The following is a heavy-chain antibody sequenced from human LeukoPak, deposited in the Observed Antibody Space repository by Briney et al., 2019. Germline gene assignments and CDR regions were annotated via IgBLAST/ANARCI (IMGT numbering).Heavy chain of an antibody. CDR2: ISGSGGST. D-gene: IGHD1-26*01. CDR3: ASQDSGSYYRPHYFDY. J-gene: IGHJ4*02. V-gene: IGHV3-23*01. CDR1: GFTFSSYA. Sequence: GGSLRLSCAASGFTFSSYAMSWVRQAPGKGLEWVSAISGSGGSTYYADSVKGRFTISRDNSKNTLYLQMNSLRAEDTAVYYCASQDSGSYYRPHYFDYWGQGTLVTVSS.